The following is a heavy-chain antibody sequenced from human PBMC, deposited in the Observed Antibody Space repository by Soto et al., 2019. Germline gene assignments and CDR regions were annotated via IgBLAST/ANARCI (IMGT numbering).Heavy chain of an antibody. Sequence: SETLSLTCTVSGGSISSNIYYWGWIRQPPGKVLEWIVNIHYSGSTYYDSSLQSRVTISIDTSKSQFSLKLSSVTATDTAVYYWARSIDPWGQGTMVTVSS. CDR2: IHYSGST. V-gene: IGHV4-39*01. CDR1: GGSISSNIYY. CDR3: ARSIDP. J-gene: IGHJ5*02.